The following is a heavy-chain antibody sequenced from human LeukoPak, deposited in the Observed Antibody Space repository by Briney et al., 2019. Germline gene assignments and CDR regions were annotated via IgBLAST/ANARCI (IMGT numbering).Heavy chain of an antibody. CDR2: ISSSSSYT. CDR3: ARGSVQGSSWYVY. Sequence: GGSLRLSCAASGFTFSDYSMSWIRQAPGKGLEWVSYISSSSSYTNYADSVKGRFTISRDNAKNSLYLQMNSLRAEDTAVYYCARGSVQGSSWYVYWGQGTLVTVSS. D-gene: IGHD6-13*01. J-gene: IGHJ4*02. CDR1: GFTFSDYS. V-gene: IGHV3-11*06.